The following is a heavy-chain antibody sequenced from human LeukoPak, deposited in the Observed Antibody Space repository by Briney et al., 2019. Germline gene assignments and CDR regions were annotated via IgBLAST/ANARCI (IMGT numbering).Heavy chain of an antibody. CDR1: GFTFSSYG. J-gene: IGHJ4*02. CDR2: IRYDGSNK. D-gene: IGHD2-2*02. V-gene: IGHV3-30*02. Sequence: GGSLRLSCAASGFTFSSYGMHWVRQAPGKGLEWVTFIRYDGSNKYYADSVKGRFTISRDNSKNTLYLQMNSLRAEDTAVDYCAKGGLGIGYCTSTSCYTGFDYWGQGTLVTVSP. CDR3: AKGGLGIGYCTSTSCYTGFDY.